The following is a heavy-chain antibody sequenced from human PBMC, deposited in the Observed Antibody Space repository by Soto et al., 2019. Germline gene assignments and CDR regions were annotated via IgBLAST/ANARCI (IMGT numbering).Heavy chain of an antibody. J-gene: IGHJ4*02. D-gene: IGHD2-15*01. V-gene: IGHV1-3*01. CDR2: INAGNGNT. CDR3: ARVYCSGGSCYSVDY. Sequence: ASVKVSCKASGYTFTSYAIDWVRQAPGQRLEWMGWINAGNGNTKYSQKFQGRVTITRDTSASTAYMELSSLRSEDTAVYYCARVYCSGGSCYSVDYWGQGTLVTV. CDR1: GYTFTSYA.